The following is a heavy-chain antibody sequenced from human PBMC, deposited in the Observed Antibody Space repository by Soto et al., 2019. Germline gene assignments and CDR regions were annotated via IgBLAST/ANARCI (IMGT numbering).Heavy chain of an antibody. CDR3: ARASGRPNWFDP. CDR2: IYYSGST. Sequence: PSETLSLTCTVSGGSISSGGYYWSWIRQHPGKGLEWIGYIYYSGSTYYNPSLKSRVTISVDTSKNQFSLKLSSVTAADTAVYYCARASGRPNWFDPWGQGTLVTVSS. CDR1: GGSISSGGYY. V-gene: IGHV4-31*03. J-gene: IGHJ5*02. D-gene: IGHD6-25*01.